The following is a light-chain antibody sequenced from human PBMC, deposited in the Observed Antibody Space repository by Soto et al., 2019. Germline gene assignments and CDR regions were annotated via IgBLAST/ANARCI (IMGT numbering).Light chain of an antibody. V-gene: IGKV3-20*01. J-gene: IGKJ1*01. CDR2: GAS. CDR1: QSVSNNY. Sequence: ESVLTQSPGTLSLSPGERATLSCRASQSVSNNYLAWYHQKPGQAPRLLIYGASNRATGIPDRFSGSGSGTDFTLTISRLEPEDFAVYYCPQYGSAGTFGQGTKVEIK. CDR3: PQYGSAGT.